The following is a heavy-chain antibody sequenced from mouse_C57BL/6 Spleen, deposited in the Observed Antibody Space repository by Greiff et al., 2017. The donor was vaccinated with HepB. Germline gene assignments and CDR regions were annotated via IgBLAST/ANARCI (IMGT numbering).Heavy chain of an antibody. CDR1: GYTFPSYW. J-gene: IGHJ4*01. CDR3: VVATRDYAMDY. Sequence: QVQLQQPGAELVRPGTSVKLSCKASGYTFPSYWLHWVKQRPGQGLEWIGVIDPSDSYTNYNQKFKGKATLTVDTSSSTAYMQLSSLTSEDSAVYYCVVATRDYAMDYWGQGTSGTVSS. D-gene: IGHD1-1*01. CDR2: IDPSDSYT. V-gene: IGHV1-59*01.